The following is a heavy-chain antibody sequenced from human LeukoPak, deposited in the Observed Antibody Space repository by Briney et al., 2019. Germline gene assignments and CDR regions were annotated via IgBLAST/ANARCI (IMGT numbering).Heavy chain of an antibody. D-gene: IGHD4-17*01. V-gene: IGHV1-69*13. CDR1: GCTFSSYA. CDR3: ARERRNYGDYRYYYYYYMDV. J-gene: IGHJ6*03. CDR2: IIPIFGTA. Sequence: ASVKVSCKASGCTFSSYAISWVRQAPGQGLEWMGGIIPIFGTANYAQKFQGRVTITADESTSTAYMELSSLRSEDTAVYYCARERRNYGDYRYYYYYYMDVWGKGTTVTISS.